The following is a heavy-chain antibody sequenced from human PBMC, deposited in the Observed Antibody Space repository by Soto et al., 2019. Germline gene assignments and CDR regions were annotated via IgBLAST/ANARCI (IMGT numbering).Heavy chain of an antibody. CDR1: GFRFSIYS. CDR3: ARSVEGHFDY. CDR2: ITSDTKTI. V-gene: IGHV3-48*02. J-gene: IGHJ4*02. Sequence: EVQLVESGGNLVQPGGSLRLSCAASGFRFSIYSMNWVRQAPGKGLEWSAYITSDTKTIKYADSVKGRFTISRDNGKNSVYLQMNRLRDEDTAVYYCARSVEGHFDYWGQGTVVTVSA. D-gene: IGHD6-19*01.